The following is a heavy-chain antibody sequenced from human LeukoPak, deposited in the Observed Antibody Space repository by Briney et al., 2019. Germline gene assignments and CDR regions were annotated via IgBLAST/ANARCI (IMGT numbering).Heavy chain of an antibody. V-gene: IGHV3-48*03. D-gene: IGHD3-3*01. Sequence: QSGGSLRLSCAASGFTFSSYEMNWVRQAPGKGLEWVSYISSSGSTIYYADSVKGRFTISRDNAKNSLYLQMNSLRAEDTALYYCARDPRRFYSNNWFDPWGQGTLVTVSS. CDR3: ARDPRRFYSNNWFDP. CDR2: ISSSGSTI. J-gene: IGHJ5*02. CDR1: GFTFSSYE.